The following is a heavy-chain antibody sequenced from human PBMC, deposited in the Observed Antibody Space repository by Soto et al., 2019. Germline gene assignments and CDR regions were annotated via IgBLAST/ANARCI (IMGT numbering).Heavy chain of an antibody. CDR3: ARVQDDYGAIFDL. J-gene: IGHJ2*01. CDR1: GGSISSGDYY. CDR2: IYYSGST. Sequence: PSETLSLTCTVSGGSISSGDYYWSWIRQPPGKGLEWIGYIYYSGSTYYNPSLKSRVTISVDTSKNQFSLKLSSVTAADTAVYYCARVQDDYGAIFDLWGRGTLVTVSS. D-gene: IGHD4-17*01. V-gene: IGHV4-30-4*01.